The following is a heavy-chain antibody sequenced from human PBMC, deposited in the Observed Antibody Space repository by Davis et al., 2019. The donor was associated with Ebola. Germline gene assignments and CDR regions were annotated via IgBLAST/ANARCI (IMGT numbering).Heavy chain of an antibody. J-gene: IGHJ6*02. CDR1: GFSFSSYW. CDR2: INQDGSDQ. CDR3: ARDGHTYYYDSSQNGMDV. D-gene: IGHD3-22*01. V-gene: IGHV3-7*01. Sequence: GESLKISCAASGFSFSSYWLSWVRQAPGKGLEWVANINQDGSDQQYVGSVKGRFTVSRDNAKNSLYLQMNSLRAEDTAVYYCARDGHTYYYDSSQNGMDVWGQGTTVTVSS.